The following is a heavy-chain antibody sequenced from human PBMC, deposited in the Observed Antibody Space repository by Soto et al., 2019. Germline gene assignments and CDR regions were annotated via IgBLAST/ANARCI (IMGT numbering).Heavy chain of an antibody. V-gene: IGHV1-2*02. J-gene: IGHJ4*02. CDR1: GYTFTAYY. CDR3: ARAVHTMIQGVRFRVDQ. CDR2: INPNGGGT. D-gene: IGHD3-10*01. Sequence: QVQLVQSGAEMKKPGASVKVSCESSGYTFTAYYIHWVRQAPGHGLEWMGWINPNGGGTKYAQKFQGRVTMTRDTSINTAYMEVTRLTSDDTAVYYCARAVHTMIQGVRFRVDQWGQGTLVTVSS.